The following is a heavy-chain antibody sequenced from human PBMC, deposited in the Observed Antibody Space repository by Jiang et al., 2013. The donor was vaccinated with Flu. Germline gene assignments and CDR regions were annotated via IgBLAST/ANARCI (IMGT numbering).Heavy chain of an antibody. CDR1: GGTFSSYA. CDR3: ARFICSSTSCYHGNAFDI. D-gene: IGHD2-2*01. Sequence: GAEVKKPGSSVKVSCKASGGTFSSYAISWVRQAPGQGLEWMGGIIPIFGTANYAQKFQGRVTITADESTSTAYMELSSLRSEDTAVYYCARFICSSTSCYHGNAFDIWGQGTMVTV. J-gene: IGHJ3*02. V-gene: IGHV1-69*01. CDR2: IIPIFGTA.